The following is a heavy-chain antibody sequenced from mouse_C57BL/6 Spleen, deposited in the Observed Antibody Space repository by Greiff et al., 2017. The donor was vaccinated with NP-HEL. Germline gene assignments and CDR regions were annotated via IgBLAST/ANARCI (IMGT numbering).Heavy chain of an antibody. D-gene: IGHD2-4*01. CDR2: IDPSDSET. CDR3: ARYRDDYDERDYFDY. V-gene: IGHV1-52*01. Sequence: VQLQQPGAELVRPGSSVKLSCKASGYTFTSYWMHWVKQRPIQGLEWIGNIDPSDSETHYNQKFKDKATLTVDKSSSTAYMQLSSLTSEDSAVYYCARYRDDYDERDYFDYWGQGTTLTVSS. CDR1: GYTFTSYW. J-gene: IGHJ2*01.